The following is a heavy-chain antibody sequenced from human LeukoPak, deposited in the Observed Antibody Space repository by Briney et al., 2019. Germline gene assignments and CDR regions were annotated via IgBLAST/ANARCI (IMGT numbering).Heavy chain of an antibody. J-gene: IGHJ4*02. CDR2: INPNNGDT. D-gene: IGHD5-12*01. CDR3: ARDRAVATIGGVDY. Sequence: ASVKVSCKASGYTFSGNFMHWVRQAPGQGLEWMGWINPNNGDTNYAQKFQGRVTMTRDTSISTAYMELSRLRSDDTAVYYCARDRAVATIGGVDYWGQGTLVTVSS. V-gene: IGHV1-2*02. CDR1: GYTFSGNF.